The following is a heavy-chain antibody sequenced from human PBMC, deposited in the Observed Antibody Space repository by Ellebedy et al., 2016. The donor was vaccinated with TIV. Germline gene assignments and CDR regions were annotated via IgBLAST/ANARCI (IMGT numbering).Heavy chain of an antibody. D-gene: IGHD3-3*01. J-gene: IGHJ6*02. CDR2: INTGNDNT. V-gene: IGHV1-3*04. Sequence: ASVKVSXXASGYNLSNYGISWVRQAPGQRPEWMGWINTGNDNTKYSQKLQGRVTITRDYMELSGLMSEDTAVYYCATREWQDPMDVWGQGTTVTVSS. CDR3: ATREWQDPMDV. CDR1: GYNLSNYG.